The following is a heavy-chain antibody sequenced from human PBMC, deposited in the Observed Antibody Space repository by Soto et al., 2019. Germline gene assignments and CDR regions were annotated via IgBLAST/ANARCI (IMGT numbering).Heavy chain of an antibody. CDR2: INPNSGGT. J-gene: IGHJ3*02. Sequence: AASVKVSCKASVYTFTGYYMHWLRQAPGQGLEWMGWINPNSGGTNYAQKFQGWVTMTRDTSISTAYMELSRLRSDDTAVYYCARGYRIYNNKAFDIWGQGTMVTVSS. CDR1: VYTFTGYY. CDR3: ARGYRIYNNKAFDI. V-gene: IGHV1-2*04. D-gene: IGHD3-10*01.